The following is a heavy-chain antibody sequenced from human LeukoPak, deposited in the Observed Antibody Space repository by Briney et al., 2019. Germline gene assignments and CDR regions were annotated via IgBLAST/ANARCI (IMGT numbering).Heavy chain of an antibody. J-gene: IGHJ4*02. D-gene: IGHD5-24*01. CDR3: ARVGRDGYNFLFDY. CDR1: GFTFSSYA. V-gene: IGHV3-30-3*01. CDR2: ISYDGSNK. Sequence: PGGSLRLSCAASGFTFSSYAMHWVRQAPGKGLEWVAVISYDGSNKYYADSVKGRFTISRDNSKNTLYLQMNSLRAEDTAVCYCARVGRDGYNFLFDYWGQGTLVTVSS.